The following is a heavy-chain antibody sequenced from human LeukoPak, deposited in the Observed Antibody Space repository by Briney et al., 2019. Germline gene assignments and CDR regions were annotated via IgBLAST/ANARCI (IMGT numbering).Heavy chain of an antibody. J-gene: IGHJ3*02. V-gene: IGHV5-51*01. D-gene: IGHD2-2*01. CDR3: ARQYCSSTSCYWGVRAFDI. Sequence: GESLKISCKGSGYSFTSYWIGWVRQMPGKGLEWMGIIYPGDSDTRYSPSFQGQVTISADKSISTAYLQWSSLKASDTAMYYCARQYCSSTSCYWGVRAFDIWGQGTMVTVSP. CDR2: IYPGDSDT. CDR1: GYSFTSYW.